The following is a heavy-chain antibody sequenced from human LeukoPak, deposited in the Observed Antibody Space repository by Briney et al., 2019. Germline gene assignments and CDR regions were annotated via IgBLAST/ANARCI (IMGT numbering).Heavy chain of an antibody. CDR1: GYTFTGYY. V-gene: IGHV7-4-1*02. J-gene: IGHJ4*02. CDR3: AREVRAFDY. D-gene: IGHD4-11*01. CDR2: INTNTGNP. Sequence: ASVEVSCKASGYTFTGYYMHWVRQAPGQGLEWMGWINTNTGNPTYAQGLTGRFVFSLDTSVSTAYLQISSLKAEDTAVYYCAREVRAFDYWGQGTLVTVSS.